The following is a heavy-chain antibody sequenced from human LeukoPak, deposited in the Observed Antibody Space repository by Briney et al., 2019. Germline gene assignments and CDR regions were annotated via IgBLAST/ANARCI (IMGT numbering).Heavy chain of an antibody. Sequence: SETLCLTCDVSGGSISSYYWSWIRQPPGMGLEWIGYIYYSGSTNFNPSLRGRVAISIDTSKNQFSLKLSSVTAADTAVYYCASSTGVFYYFYGMDVWGQGTTVTVSS. J-gene: IGHJ6*02. D-gene: IGHD2-8*02. CDR3: ASSTGVFYYFYGMDV. CDR1: GGSISSYY. CDR2: IYYSGST. V-gene: IGHV4-59*08.